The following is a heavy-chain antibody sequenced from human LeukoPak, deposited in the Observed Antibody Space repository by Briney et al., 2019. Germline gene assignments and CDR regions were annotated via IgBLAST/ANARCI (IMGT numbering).Heavy chain of an antibody. D-gene: IGHD5-24*01. Sequence: ASVKVSCKASGYTFTSYDINWVRHATGQGLAWMGWMNPNSGNTGYAQKFQGRVTITTNTSISTAYMEMSSLRSEDTAVYYCARVMPWDGYNPYYLDYWGQGTLVTVSS. CDR2: MNPNSGNT. V-gene: IGHV1-8*03. CDR3: ARVMPWDGYNPYYLDY. J-gene: IGHJ4*02. CDR1: GYTFTSYD.